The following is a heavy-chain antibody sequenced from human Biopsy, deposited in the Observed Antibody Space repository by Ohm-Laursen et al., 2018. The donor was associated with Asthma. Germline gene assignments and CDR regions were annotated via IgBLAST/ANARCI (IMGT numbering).Heavy chain of an antibody. CDR1: GFSFSSYG. J-gene: IGHJ3*02. V-gene: IGHV3-30*03. CDR2: ISFDGTNK. Sequence: SLRLSCAASGFSFSSYGMHWVRQTPGKGLEWVAVISFDGTNKYYADSVKGRFTISRDNSKNTLSLQMNSLRAEDTAVYYCARAYGGSFFSGSFDIWGQGTMVTVPS. CDR3: ARAYGGSFFSGSFDI. D-gene: IGHD4-23*01.